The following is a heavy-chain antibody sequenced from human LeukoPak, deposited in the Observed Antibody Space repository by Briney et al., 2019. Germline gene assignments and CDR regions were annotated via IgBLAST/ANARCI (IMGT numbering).Heavy chain of an antibody. CDR1: GFTFGAYT. CDR2: IGGSGGST. CDR3: AKDYSIIKPEVGDPLDH. J-gene: IGHJ5*02. V-gene: IGHV3-23*01. Sequence: GGSLRLSCAASGFTFGAYTMNWVRQAPGKGLEWVSGIGGSGGSTYYANSVKGRFTISSDNSKNTLFLQMDSLRAEDTAIYYCAKDYSIIKPEVGDPLDHWGQGTLVTVSS. D-gene: IGHD2-21*01.